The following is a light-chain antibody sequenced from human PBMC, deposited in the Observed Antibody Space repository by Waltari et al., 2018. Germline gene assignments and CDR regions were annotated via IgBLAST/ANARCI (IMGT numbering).Light chain of an antibody. V-gene: IGKV3-20*01. CDR2: GAY. CDR3: QQCDTSPFT. J-gene: IGKJ2*01. Sequence: VLTQSPGTLSVSPGEGATLSCGVSQRVASGSLAWYQHKPCQAPRLLIYGAYYRATGIPDRFSGSGSGTDFTLTISRLEPEDFAVYYCQQCDTSPFTFGQGTRLDI. CDR1: QRVASGS.